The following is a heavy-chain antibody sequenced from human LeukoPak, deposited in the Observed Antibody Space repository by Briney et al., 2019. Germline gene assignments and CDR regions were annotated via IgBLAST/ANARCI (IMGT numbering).Heavy chain of an antibody. CDR1: GFTFSSYA. J-gene: IGHJ4*02. Sequence: PGGSLRLSCAASGFTFSSYAMSWVRQAPGKGLEWVSAISGSGGSTYYADSVKGRFTISRDNSKNTLYLQMNSLRAEDTAVYYCAKLNGSGSYYISPYYFDYWGQGTLVTVSS. CDR2: ISGSGGST. V-gene: IGHV3-23*01. D-gene: IGHD3-10*01. CDR3: AKLNGSGSYYISPYYFDY.